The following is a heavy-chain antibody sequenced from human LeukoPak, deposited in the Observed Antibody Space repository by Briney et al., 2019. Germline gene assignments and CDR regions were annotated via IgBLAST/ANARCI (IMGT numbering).Heavy chain of an antibody. CDR3: ARDPELYSSGWYLDY. Sequence: ASVKVSCKASGYMFTKYYIHWVRQAPGQGPEWMGIINPSGGSTSYAQKFQDRVTMTRDTSTGTVYMELSSLRSEDTAVYYCARDPELYSSGWYLDYWGQGTLVTVSS. J-gene: IGHJ4*02. CDR1: GYMFTKYY. CDR2: INPSGGST. D-gene: IGHD6-19*01. V-gene: IGHV1-46*01.